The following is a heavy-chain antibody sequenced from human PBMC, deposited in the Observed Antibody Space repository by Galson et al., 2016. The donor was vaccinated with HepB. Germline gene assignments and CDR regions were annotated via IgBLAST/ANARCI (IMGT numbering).Heavy chain of an antibody. CDR2: ISYDGSME. CDR1: GFTFSAYG. D-gene: IGHD1-14*01. CDR3: AKDSHDSHYNYYGMDV. Sequence: SLRLSCAASGFTFSAYGMHWVRQAPGKGLEWVAVISYDGSMEYYADSVKDRFTISRDSSENTIYLQMNSLRIEDTAVYYCAKDSHDSHYNYYGMDVWGQGTTVTVSS. J-gene: IGHJ6*02. V-gene: IGHV3-30*18.